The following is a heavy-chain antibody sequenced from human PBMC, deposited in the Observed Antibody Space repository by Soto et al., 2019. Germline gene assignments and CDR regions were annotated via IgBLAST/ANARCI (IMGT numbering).Heavy chain of an antibody. D-gene: IGHD3-10*01. J-gene: IGHJ4*01. CDR3: ARDPGLGSSYPPLDY. CDR2: ISPYNGKT. V-gene: IGHV1-18*04. Sequence: GASVKVSCKASGYTFTSYGLYWVRQAPGQGLEWMGWISPYNGKTDDSPKFQGRVTMTTDISMSTAYMELSSLTSEDSAIYYCARDPGLGSSYPPLDYWGQGSLVTVSS. CDR1: GYTFTSYG.